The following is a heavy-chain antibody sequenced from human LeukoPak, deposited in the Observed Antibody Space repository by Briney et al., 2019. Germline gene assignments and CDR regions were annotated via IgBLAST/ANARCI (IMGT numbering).Heavy chain of an antibody. CDR3: AKFGVSGSYYYFDY. CDR2: ISGDGGST. CDR1: GFTFDDYA. J-gene: IGHJ4*02. D-gene: IGHD1-26*01. Sequence: PRGSLRLSCAASGFTFDDYAMHWVRQAPGKGLEWVSLISGDGGSTYYADSVKGRFTISRDNSKNSLYLQMNSLRTEDTALYYCAKFGVSGSYYYFDYWGQGTLVTVSS. V-gene: IGHV3-43*02.